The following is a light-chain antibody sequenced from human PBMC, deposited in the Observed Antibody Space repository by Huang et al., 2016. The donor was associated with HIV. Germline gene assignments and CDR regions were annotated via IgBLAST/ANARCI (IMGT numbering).Light chain of an antibody. CDR2: WEA. J-gene: IGKJ1*01. V-gene: IGKV4-1*01. CDR3: QQYYSSPQT. Sequence: DIIMTQSPDSLAVSLGERATLNCRSSQSVYSSSTSKDYMAWFQQKPGQPPRLLLFWEATREAGVPDRFSGSGSGTHFTLTIANVEAEDAAIYYCQQYYSSPQTFGQGTRVEVK. CDR1: QSVYSSSTSKDY.